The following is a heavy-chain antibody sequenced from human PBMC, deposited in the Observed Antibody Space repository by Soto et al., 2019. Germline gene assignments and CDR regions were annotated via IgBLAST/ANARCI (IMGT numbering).Heavy chain of an antibody. D-gene: IGHD4-17*01. CDR3: AKMVTTYYYYYMDD. CDR2: ISSSSGII. Sequence: VHLVESGGGLVQPGGSLRLSCAASGFTFGSFSMNWVRQAPGKGLEWVSYISSSSGIIYYADSVKGRFTISRDNAKNSLYLQMNSLRAEDTAVYFCAKMVTTYYYYYMDDWGKGTTVNVSS. CDR1: GFTFGSFS. V-gene: IGHV3-48*01. J-gene: IGHJ6*03.